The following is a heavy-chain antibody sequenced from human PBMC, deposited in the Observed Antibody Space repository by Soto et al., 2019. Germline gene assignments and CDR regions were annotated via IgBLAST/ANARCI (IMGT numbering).Heavy chain of an antibody. D-gene: IGHD3-16*01. V-gene: IGHV4-30-4*01. CDR3: ATVLHDYGTNWVDS. CDR2: IYYTGTT. J-gene: IGHJ5*01. CDR1: GASIRSGSYY. Sequence: QVQLQESGPRLVKPSQTLSLTCSVSGASIRSGSYYWSWIRQSPGRGLAWIGYIYYTGTTHYNPAVKSRVTILLDNSKDQFSLTLTSVTAADTAIYYCATVLHDYGTNWVDSWGQGTQVTVSS.